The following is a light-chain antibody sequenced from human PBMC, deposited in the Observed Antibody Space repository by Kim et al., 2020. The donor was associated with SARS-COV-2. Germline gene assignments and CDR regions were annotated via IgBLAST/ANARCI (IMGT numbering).Light chain of an antibody. J-gene: IGLJ3*02. CDR2: DNS. Sequence: QSVLTQPPSVSGSPGQRVTISCTGSSSDYGACYDVHWYQQLPGTAPKLLIYDNSNRPSGVPDRFSGSKSGTSASLAITGLQAEDEADYYCQSYDRSQSGQFGGGTKLTVL. CDR3: QSYDRSQSGQ. CDR1: SSDYGACYD. V-gene: IGLV1-40*01.